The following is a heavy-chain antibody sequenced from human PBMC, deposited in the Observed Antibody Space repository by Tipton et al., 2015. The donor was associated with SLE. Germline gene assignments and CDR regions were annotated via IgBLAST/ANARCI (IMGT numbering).Heavy chain of an antibody. CDR2: IFYRGST. V-gene: IGHV4-59*11. Sequence: TLSLTCTVSGGSINSHYWSWIRQSPGKGLEWICYIFYRGSTNYNPSLKSRVAISIDTSKNQFSLKLSSVTPADTAVYFCARVPFYFDSTNYPYYFDYWGQGTLVTVSS. CDR1: GGSINSHY. J-gene: IGHJ4*02. D-gene: IGHD3-22*01. CDR3: ARVPFYFDSTNYPYYFDY.